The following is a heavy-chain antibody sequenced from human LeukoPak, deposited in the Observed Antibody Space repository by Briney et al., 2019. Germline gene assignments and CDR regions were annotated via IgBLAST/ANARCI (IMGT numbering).Heavy chain of an antibody. V-gene: IGHV3-21*01. D-gene: IGHD1-1*01. CDR3: ARARTERLVQYYFDF. Sequence: KAGGSLRLSCAASGFTFSNFSMNWVRQTPGKGLEWVSSISRRDSTYIYYADSVKGRFTISGDNAKNSLYLQMNSLRAEDTAVYSCARARTERLVQYYFDFWGQGILVTVSS. CDR2: ISRRDSTYI. J-gene: IGHJ4*02. CDR1: GFTFSNFS.